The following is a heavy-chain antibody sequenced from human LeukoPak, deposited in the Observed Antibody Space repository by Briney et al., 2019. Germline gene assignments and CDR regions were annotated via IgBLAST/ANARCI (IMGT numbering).Heavy chain of an antibody. Sequence: SETLSLTCAVYGGSFSGYYWSRIRQPPGKGLEWIGEINHSGSTNYNPSLKSRVTISVDTSKNQFSLKLSSVTAADTAVYYCASWSAYGDYIDYWGQGTLVTVSS. CDR2: INHSGST. J-gene: IGHJ4*02. V-gene: IGHV4-34*01. CDR3: ASWSAYGDYIDY. D-gene: IGHD4-17*01. CDR1: GGSFSGYY.